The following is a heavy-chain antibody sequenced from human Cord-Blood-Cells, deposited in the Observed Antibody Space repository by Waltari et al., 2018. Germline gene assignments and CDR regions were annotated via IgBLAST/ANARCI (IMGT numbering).Heavy chain of an antibody. J-gene: IGHJ4*02. CDR2: INHSVST. CDR3: ARGLRADFDY. CDR1: GGSFRGYY. Sequence: QVQLQQWGAGLLKPSETLSLTCAVYGGSFRGYYWSGIRKTPGKGLEWIGEINHSVSTNYNPSRKSVVTISVDTSKNQFSLKLSSVTAADTAVYYCARGLRADFDYWGQGTLVTVSS. D-gene: IGHD6-25*01. V-gene: IGHV4-34*01.